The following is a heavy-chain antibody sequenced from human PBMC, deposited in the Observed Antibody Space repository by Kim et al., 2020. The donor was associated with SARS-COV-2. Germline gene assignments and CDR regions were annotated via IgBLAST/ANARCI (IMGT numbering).Heavy chain of an antibody. CDR3: AKMVIMDGYNYFYYYAMDV. V-gene: IGHV3-23*01. D-gene: IGHD2-21*01. J-gene: IGHJ6*02. CDR1: GFTFDTYA. CDR2: ISGGALNK. Sequence: GGSLRLSCVASGFTFDTYAMSWVRQAPGKGLELVSVISGGALNKFYADSVRGRFTISRDNSKDTLYLQMNSLRDEDTALYYCAKMVIMDGYNYFYYYAMDVWGQGTTVTVSS.